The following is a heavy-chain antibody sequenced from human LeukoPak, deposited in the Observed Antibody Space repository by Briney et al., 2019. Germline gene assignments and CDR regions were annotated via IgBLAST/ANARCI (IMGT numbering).Heavy chain of an antibody. J-gene: IGHJ4*02. D-gene: IGHD4-17*01. CDR3: AKDPAYGDYLFY. V-gene: IGHV3-23*01. CDR1: GFTFSSYG. Sequence: GGSLRLSCAASGFTFSSYGMHWVRQAPGKGLEWVSAISGSGGSTYYADSVKGRFTISRDNSKNTLYLQMNSLRAEDTAVYYCAKDPAYGDYLFYWGQGTLVTVSS. CDR2: ISGSGGST.